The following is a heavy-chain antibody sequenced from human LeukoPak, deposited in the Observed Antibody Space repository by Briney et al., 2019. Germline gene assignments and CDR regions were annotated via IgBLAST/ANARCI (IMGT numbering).Heavy chain of an antibody. D-gene: IGHD4-11*01. CDR3: ARGHAVTPAWYMDV. Sequence: ASVKVSCKASGYTFTSYDINWVRQATGQGLEWMGWMNPNSGNTGYAQKFQGRVTITRNTSISTAYMELSSLRSEDTAVYYCARGHAVTPAWYMDVWGKGTTVTVSS. V-gene: IGHV1-8*03. CDR1: GYTFTSYD. J-gene: IGHJ6*03. CDR2: MNPNSGNT.